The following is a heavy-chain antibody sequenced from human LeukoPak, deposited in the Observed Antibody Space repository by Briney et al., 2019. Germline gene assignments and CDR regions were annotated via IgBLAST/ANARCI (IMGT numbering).Heavy chain of an antibody. J-gene: IGHJ6*04. D-gene: IGHD3-3*01. CDR3: ARAGFTIFGVVITELDV. Sequence: SETLSLTCTVSGGSISSYYWSWIRQPAGKGLEWIRRIYTSGSTNYNPSLKSRVTMSVDTSKNQFSLKLSSVTAADTAVYYCARAGFTIFGVVITELDVWGKGTTVTVSS. V-gene: IGHV4-4*07. CDR1: GGSISSYY. CDR2: IYTSGST.